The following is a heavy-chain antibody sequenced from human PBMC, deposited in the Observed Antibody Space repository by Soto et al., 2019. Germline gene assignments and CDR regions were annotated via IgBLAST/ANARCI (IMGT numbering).Heavy chain of an antibody. J-gene: IGHJ3*02. V-gene: IGHV3-72*01. D-gene: IGHD3-22*01. Sequence: GGSLRLSCAASGFTFSDHYMDWVRQAPGKGLEWVGRTRNKANSYTTEYAASVKGRFTISRDDSKNSLYLQMNSLKTEDTAVYYCARVRGLDYYDSSGYPDDAFDIWGQGTMVTVSS. CDR3: ARVRGLDYYDSSGYPDDAFDI. CDR2: TRNKANSYTT. CDR1: GFTFSDHY.